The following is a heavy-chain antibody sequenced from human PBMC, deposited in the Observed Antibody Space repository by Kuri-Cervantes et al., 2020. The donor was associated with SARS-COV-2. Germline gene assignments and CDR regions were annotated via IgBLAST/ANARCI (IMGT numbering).Heavy chain of an antibody. V-gene: IGHV3-43D*04. J-gene: IGHJ4*02. CDR2: ISWDGGST. Sequence: GGSLRLSCTVSGFTFDDYAMHWARQAPGKGLEWVSLISWDGGSTYYADSVKGRFTISRDNSKNSLYLQMNSLRAEDTALYYCAKGSIVATIAYYFDYWGQGTLVTVSS. D-gene: IGHD5-12*01. CDR3: AKGSIVATIAYYFDY. CDR1: GFTFDDYA.